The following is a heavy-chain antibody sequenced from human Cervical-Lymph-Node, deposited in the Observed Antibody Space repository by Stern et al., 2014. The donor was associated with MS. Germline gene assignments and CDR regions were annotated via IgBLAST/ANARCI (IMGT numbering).Heavy chain of an antibody. V-gene: IGHV1-69*01. CDR3: ARASERSGYYPDYFQY. CDR1: GGTFSHYA. J-gene: IGHJ1*01. D-gene: IGHD3-22*01. CDR2: LIIIFDTA. Sequence: VQLAESGPAVKKPRSSVPLSCTASGGTFSHYAISWVRQPPRQGLEWMGGLIIIFDTANYAQKFQGRVTISADESTSTAYMELSSLRSEDTAVYYCARASERSGYYPDYFQYWGQGTPVTVSS.